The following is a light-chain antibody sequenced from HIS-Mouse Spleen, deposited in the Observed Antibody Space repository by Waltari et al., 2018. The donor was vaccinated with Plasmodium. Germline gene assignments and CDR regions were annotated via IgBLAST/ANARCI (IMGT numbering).Light chain of an antibody. CDR1: SRDVGRYNY. CDR3: SSYTSSSTRV. CDR2: DVS. Sequence: QSALTQPASVSGSPGQSITISCTGTSRDVGRYNYVSWYQQPPGKAPKLMIYDVSNRPSGVSNRFSGSKSGNTASLTISGLQAEDEADYYCSSYTSSSTRVFGGGTKLTVL. J-gene: IGLJ3*02. V-gene: IGLV2-14*03.